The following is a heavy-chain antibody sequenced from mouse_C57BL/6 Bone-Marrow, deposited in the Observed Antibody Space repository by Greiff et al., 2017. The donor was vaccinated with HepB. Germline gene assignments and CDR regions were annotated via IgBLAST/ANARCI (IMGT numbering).Heavy chain of an antibody. V-gene: IGHV1-26*01. CDR2: INPNNGGT. CDR1: GYTFTDYY. D-gene: IGHD2-3*01. CDR3: AQWLLGDY. Sequence: EVKLQQSGPELVKPGASVKISCKASGYTFTDYYMNWVKQSHGKSLEWIGDINPNNGGTSYNQKFKGKATLTVDKSSSTAYMELRSLTSEDSAVYYCAQWLLGDYWGQGTTLTVSS. J-gene: IGHJ2*01.